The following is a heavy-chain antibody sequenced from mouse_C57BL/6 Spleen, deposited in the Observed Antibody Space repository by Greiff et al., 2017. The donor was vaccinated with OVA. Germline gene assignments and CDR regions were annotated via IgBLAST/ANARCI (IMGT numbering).Heavy chain of an antibody. CDR2: ISDGGSYT. CDR3: ARDEAYYVYYFDY. D-gene: IGHD2-10*01. J-gene: IGHJ2*01. CDR1: GFTFSSYA. V-gene: IGHV5-4*01. Sequence: EVQRVESGGGLVKPGGSLKLSCAASGFTFSSYAMSWVRQTPEKRLEWVATISDGGSYTYYPDNVKGRFTISRDNAKNNLYLQMSHLKSEDTAMYYCARDEAYYVYYFDYWGQGTTLTVSS.